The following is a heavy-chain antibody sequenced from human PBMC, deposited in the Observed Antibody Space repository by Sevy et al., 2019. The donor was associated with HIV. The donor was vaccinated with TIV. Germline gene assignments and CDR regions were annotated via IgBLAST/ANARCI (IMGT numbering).Heavy chain of an antibody. Sequence: ASVKVSCKASGYTITTYYMHWVRQAPGQGLEWMGIINPSGGDTDYAQKFQGRVTLTRDTSTSTVYMELSSLKSEDTAVYYCAREKWLKFFDYWGQGTLVTVSS. V-gene: IGHV1-46*01. CDR1: GYTITTYY. CDR2: INPSGGDT. CDR3: AREKWLKFFDY. D-gene: IGHD2-8*01. J-gene: IGHJ4*02.